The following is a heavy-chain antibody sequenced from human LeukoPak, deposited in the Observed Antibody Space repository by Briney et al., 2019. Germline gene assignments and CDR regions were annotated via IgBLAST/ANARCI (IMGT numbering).Heavy chain of an antibody. Sequence: GGSLRLSCAASKFAFSSYAMSWVRQAPGKGLEWVSTITTSDGNTYYADSVKGRFTVSRDNSKNTLYLQMNSLRAEDTAVYYCAKDGGLWVSAHWGDSWGRGTLVTVSS. CDR1: KFAFSSYA. CDR3: AKDGGLWVSAHWGDS. CDR2: ITTSDGNT. V-gene: IGHV3-23*01. J-gene: IGHJ4*02. D-gene: IGHD7-27*01.